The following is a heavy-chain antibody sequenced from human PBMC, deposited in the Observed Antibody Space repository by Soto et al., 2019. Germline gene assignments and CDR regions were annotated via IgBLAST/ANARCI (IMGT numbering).Heavy chain of an antibody. V-gene: IGHV3-30*18. CDR1: GFTFSSDG. J-gene: IGHJ4*02. CDR3: SKDRLVVVVAAAFDY. CDR2: ISYDGSNT. D-gene: IGHD2-15*01. Sequence: QVQLVDSGGGVVQPGRSLRLSCAASGFTFSSDGMHLVRQAPGKGLEWVAVISYDGSNTYYADSVKGRFTISRDNSKNTLYMQMNSLRAEDTAVYYCSKDRLVVVVAAAFDYWGQGTLVTVSS.